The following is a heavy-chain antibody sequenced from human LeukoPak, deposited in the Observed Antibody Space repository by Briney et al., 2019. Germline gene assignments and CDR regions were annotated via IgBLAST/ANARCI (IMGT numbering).Heavy chain of an antibody. CDR2: INPGGGST. CDR3: ARIPDESVFEPPFDY. D-gene: IGHD2-21*01. J-gene: IGHJ4*02. Sequence: GASVKVSCKTTGYNFLNHYIHWVRQAPGQGLEWMGMINPGGGSTSYAQKFQDRFTITRDTSTNTVSMGLSSLRSDDSAIYYCARIPDESVFEPPFDYWGRGPLVTVSS. CDR1: GYNFLNHY. V-gene: IGHV1-46*01.